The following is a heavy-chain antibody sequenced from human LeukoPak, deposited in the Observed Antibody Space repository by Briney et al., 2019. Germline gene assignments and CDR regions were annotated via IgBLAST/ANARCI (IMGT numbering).Heavy chain of an antibody. Sequence: GGSLRLSCAASGFTFSSYAMHWVRQAPGKGLEWVAVISYDGSNKYYADSVKGRFTISRDNSKNTLYLQMNSLRAEDTAVYYCARPRCGGDCYSGYWGQGTLVTVSS. CDR2: ISYDGSNK. CDR3: ARPRCGGDCYSGY. D-gene: IGHD2-21*02. J-gene: IGHJ4*02. V-gene: IGHV3-30-3*01. CDR1: GFTFSSYA.